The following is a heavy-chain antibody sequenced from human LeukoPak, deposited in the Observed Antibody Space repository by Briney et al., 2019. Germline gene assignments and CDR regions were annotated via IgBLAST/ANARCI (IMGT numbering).Heavy chain of an antibody. D-gene: IGHD5-24*01. Sequence: QAGGSLRLSCAASGLTFDTYKMHWVRQAPGKGLEYVSGINNNGDSTYYVTSVRGRFTISRDNIRNTLYLQMGSLRAEDTAVYYCARSSVEMTTIFAEYFDHWGRGTLVSVSS. CDR2: INNNGDST. CDR3: ARSSVEMTTIFAEYFDH. CDR1: GLTFDTYK. V-gene: IGHV3-64*01. J-gene: IGHJ1*01.